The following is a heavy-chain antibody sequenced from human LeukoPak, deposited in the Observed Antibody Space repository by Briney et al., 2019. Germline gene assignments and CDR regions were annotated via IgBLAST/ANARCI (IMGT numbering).Heavy chain of an antibody. CDR1: GVTFSSYT. Sequence: SVKVSCKASGVTFSSYTISWVRQAPGQGLEWMGRIIPILGIVNYAQTFQGTLTITADKSTSTAYMELSSLRSEDTAVYYCARDGAEDSYQYYFDYWGQGTLVTVSS. D-gene: IGHD2-21*01. J-gene: IGHJ4*02. CDR3: ARDGAEDSYQYYFDY. CDR2: IIPILGIV. V-gene: IGHV1-69*04.